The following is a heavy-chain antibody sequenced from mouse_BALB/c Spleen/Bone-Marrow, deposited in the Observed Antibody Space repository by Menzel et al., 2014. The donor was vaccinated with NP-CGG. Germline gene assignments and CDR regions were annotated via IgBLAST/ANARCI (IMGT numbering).Heavy chain of an antibody. CDR2: INPSNGGT. V-gene: IGHV1S81*02. CDR3: TNDYLFAY. CDR1: GYTFTSYY. J-gene: IGHJ3*01. Sequence: QVQLKESGAELVEPGASVKLSCKASGYTFTSYYMYWVKQRPGQGLEWIGEINPSNGGTNFNEKFKSKATLTVDKSSSTAYMQLSSLTSEDSAVYYCTNDYLFAYWGQGTLVTVSA. D-gene: IGHD2-4*01.